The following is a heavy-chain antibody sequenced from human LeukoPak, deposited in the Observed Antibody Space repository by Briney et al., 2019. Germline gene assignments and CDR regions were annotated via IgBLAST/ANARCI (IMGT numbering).Heavy chain of an antibody. CDR3: TRANPNDYSDY. J-gene: IGHJ4*02. Sequence: PGGSLRLSCTASGFTFGDYAMSWVRQAPGKGLEWVGFIRSKAYGGTTEYAASVKGRFTISRDDSKSIAYLQMNSLKTEDTAVYYCTRANPNDYSDYWGQGTLVTVSS. V-gene: IGHV3-49*04. CDR2: IRSKAYGGTT. CDR1: GFTFGDYA.